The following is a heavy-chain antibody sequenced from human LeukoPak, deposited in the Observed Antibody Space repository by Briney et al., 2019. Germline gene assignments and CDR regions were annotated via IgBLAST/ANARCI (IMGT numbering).Heavy chain of an antibody. Sequence: ASVKVSCKASGYTFTGYYMHWVRQAPGQGLEWMGWINPNSGGTNYAQKFQGRATMTRDTSISTAYMELSRLRSDDTAVYYCARAYSGYSYGYGYFDYWGQGTLVTVSS. CDR3: ARAYSGYSYGYGYFDY. CDR1: GYTFTGYY. D-gene: IGHD5-18*01. J-gene: IGHJ4*02. V-gene: IGHV1-2*02. CDR2: INPNSGGT.